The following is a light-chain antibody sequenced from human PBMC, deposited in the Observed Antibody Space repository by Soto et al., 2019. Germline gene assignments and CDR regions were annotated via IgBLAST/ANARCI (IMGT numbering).Light chain of an antibody. CDR3: QSYDSSNHVV. V-gene: IGLV6-57*04. Sequence: NFMLTQPHSVSESPGNTVTIYCTRSSGSIASNYVQWYQHRPGSAPTTVIYEDNQRPSGVPDRFSGSIDSSSNSASLTISGLKTEDEAAYYCQSYDSSNHVVFGGGTKLTVL. J-gene: IGLJ2*01. CDR1: SGSIASNY. CDR2: EDN.